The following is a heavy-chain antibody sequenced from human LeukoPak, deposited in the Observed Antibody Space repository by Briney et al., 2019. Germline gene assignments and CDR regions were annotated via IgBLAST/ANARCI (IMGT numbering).Heavy chain of an antibody. V-gene: IGHV4-39*01. Sequence: SETLSLTCTVSGGSISSTSHYWGWIRQPPGKGLDWIGSMYYSGSTYYNPSLKSRVTISIDTSKNQFSLKLSSVTAADTAVYYCATTGDGWQQYYFDFWGQGILVTVSS. CDR1: GGSISSTSHY. J-gene: IGHJ4*02. D-gene: IGHD2-21*01. CDR3: ATTGDGWQQYYFDF. CDR2: MYYSGST.